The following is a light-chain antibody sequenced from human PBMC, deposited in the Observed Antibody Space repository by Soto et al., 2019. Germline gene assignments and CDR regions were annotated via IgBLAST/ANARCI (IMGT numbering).Light chain of an antibody. V-gene: IGLV1-40*01. CDR3: QSYDSSVSGPYWV. CDR2: DNN. CDR1: SSNIGAGYD. Sequence: QSVLTQPPSVSGAPGQRVTISCTGSSSNIGAGYDVHWYQQVPGTAPKLLIYDNNNRPSGVPDRFSGSKSGTSASLAITGLQAEDEADYYCQSYDSSVSGPYWVFGGGTKVTVL. J-gene: IGLJ3*02.